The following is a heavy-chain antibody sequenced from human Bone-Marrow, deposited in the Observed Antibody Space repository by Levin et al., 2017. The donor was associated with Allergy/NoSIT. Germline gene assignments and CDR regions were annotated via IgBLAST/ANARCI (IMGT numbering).Heavy chain of an antibody. CDR1: GFTFSRYW. Sequence: GESLKISCAASGFTFSRYWMSWVRQAPGKGLEWVANIKQDGREKYYVDSVKGRFTISRDNAKNSLYLQMNSLRAEDTSVYYCARGGLGCSSTSCIRPADYWGQGTLVTVSS. D-gene: IGHD2-2*01. J-gene: IGHJ4*02. CDR2: IKQDGREK. V-gene: IGHV3-7*01. CDR3: ARGGLGCSSTSCIRPADY.